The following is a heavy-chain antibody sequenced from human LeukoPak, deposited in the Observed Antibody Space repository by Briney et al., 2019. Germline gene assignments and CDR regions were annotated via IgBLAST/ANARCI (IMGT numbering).Heavy chain of an antibody. V-gene: IGHV1-2*06. Sequence: ASVKVSCKASGYTFTGYYMHWVRQAPGQGLEWMGRINPNSGGTNYAQKFQGRVTITTDESTSTAYMELSSLRSEDTAVYYCARDGGYYDSSGYYDYWGQGTLVTVSS. CDR1: GYTFTGYY. CDR2: INPNSGGT. D-gene: IGHD3-22*01. CDR3: ARDGGYYDSSGYYDY. J-gene: IGHJ4*02.